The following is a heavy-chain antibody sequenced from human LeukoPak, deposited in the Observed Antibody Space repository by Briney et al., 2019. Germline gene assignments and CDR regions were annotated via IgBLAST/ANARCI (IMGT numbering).Heavy chain of an antibody. CDR1: GYTFTGYY. J-gene: IGHJ4*02. Sequence: ASVKLSCKASGYTFTGYYMHWVRQAPGQGLEWMGWINPKSGGTNYAQKFQGRVTMTRDTSISTAYMELTRLTSDDTAVYYCARDGQSIAVRPMDYWGQGTLVTVST. CDR2: INPKSGGT. V-gene: IGHV1-2*02. D-gene: IGHD6-6*01. CDR3: ARDGQSIAVRPMDY.